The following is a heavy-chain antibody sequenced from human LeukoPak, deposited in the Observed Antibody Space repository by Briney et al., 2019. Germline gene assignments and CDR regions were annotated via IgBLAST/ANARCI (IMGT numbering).Heavy chain of an antibody. D-gene: IGHD6-6*01. Sequence: PSETLSLTCAVYGGSFSGYYWSWIRQPPGKGLEWIGEINHSGSTNCNPSLKSRVTISVDTSKNQFSLKLSSVTAADTAVYYCARYQLRGWFDPWGQGTLVTVSS. CDR2: INHSGST. CDR1: GGSFSGYY. V-gene: IGHV4-34*01. CDR3: ARYQLRGWFDP. J-gene: IGHJ5*02.